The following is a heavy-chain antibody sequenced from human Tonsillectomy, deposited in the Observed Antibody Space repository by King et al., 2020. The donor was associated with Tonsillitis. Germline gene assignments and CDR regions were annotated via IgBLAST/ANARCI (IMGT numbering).Heavy chain of an antibody. CDR3: AKIGTAYGAFDI. CDR2: ISPNSGGT. D-gene: IGHD3-10*01. Sequence: QLVQSGAEVKKPGASVKVSCKASGYTFTGYHMHWVRQARGQGLEWMGWISPNSGGTNYAQMFQGRVTMTRDTSITTAYMDLSGLRSDDTAVYYCAKIGTAYGAFDIWGQGTMVTVSS. V-gene: IGHV1-2*02. CDR1: GYTFTGYH. J-gene: IGHJ3*02.